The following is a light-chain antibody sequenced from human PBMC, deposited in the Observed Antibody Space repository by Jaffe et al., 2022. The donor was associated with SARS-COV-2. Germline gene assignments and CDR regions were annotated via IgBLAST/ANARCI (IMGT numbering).Light chain of an antibody. CDR2: EVN. J-gene: IGLJ2*01. Sequence: QSALTQPASVSGSPGQSIAISCTGTSSDVGGYNYVSWYQQYPGKVPKLIIYEVNNRPSGVPDRFSGSKSANTASLTISGLQAEDEAHYYCSSYTTINTWIFGGGTLVTVL. V-gene: IGLV2-14*01. CDR1: SSDVGGYNY. CDR3: SSYTTINTWI.